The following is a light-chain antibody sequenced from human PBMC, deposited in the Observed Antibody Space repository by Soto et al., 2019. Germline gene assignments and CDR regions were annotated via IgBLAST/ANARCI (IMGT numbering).Light chain of an antibody. J-gene: IGLJ1*01. CDR1: SGDVGAYDF. V-gene: IGLV2-14*01. Sequence: QSVLTQPACVSGSPGQSITISCTGTSGDVGAYDFVSWYQHHPGKAPRLVIYDVSRRPAGASDRFSGSKSGSTASLTISPLQAEDEADYYCVSFTVHYSYVFGTGTKVTVL. CDR3: VSFTVHYSYV. CDR2: DVS.